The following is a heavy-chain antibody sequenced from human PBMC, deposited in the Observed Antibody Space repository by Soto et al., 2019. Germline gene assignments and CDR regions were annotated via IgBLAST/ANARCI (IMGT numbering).Heavy chain of an antibody. J-gene: IGHJ5*02. CDR2: ISGNTGTT. V-gene: IGHV3-23*01. Sequence: EVQLLQSGGGLVQPGGSLRLSCAASGFTFSNYAMNWVRQAPGKGLGWVSSISGNTGTTYYADSVKGRFTISRDNSKNTLYLQMNRLRAEDTAAYYCARGSLEVIDGNWFDPWGQGTLVTVSS. CDR1: GFTFSNYA. D-gene: IGHD3-10*01. CDR3: ARGSLEVIDGNWFDP.